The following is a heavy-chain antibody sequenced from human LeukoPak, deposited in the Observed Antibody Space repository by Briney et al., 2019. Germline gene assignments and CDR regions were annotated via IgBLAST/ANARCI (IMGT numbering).Heavy chain of an antibody. Sequence: PGRPLRLSCAASGFTFSSYGMHWVRQAPGKGLEWVAVISYDGSNKYYADSVKGRFTISRDNSKNTLYLQMNSLRAEDTAVYYCAKIGIDSSGYYLPTVYYYGMDVWGQGTTVTVSS. D-gene: IGHD3-22*01. CDR3: AKIGIDSSGYYLPTVYYYGMDV. V-gene: IGHV3-30*18. CDR1: GFTFSSYG. J-gene: IGHJ6*02. CDR2: ISYDGSNK.